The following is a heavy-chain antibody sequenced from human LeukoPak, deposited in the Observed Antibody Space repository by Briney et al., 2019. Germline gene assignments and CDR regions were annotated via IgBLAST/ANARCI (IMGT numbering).Heavy chain of an antibody. J-gene: IGHJ5*02. CDR3: AKVLGSSSWYSLGS. D-gene: IGHD6-13*01. V-gene: IGHV3-43*02. Sequence: PGGSLRLSCAASGFTFDNYAMHWVRQAPGKGLEWVSLISGGGSSTSYADSVKGRFTISRDNNKGSLYLQMNGLTTEDTALYYCAKVLGSSSWYSLGSWGQGTLVTVSS. CDR2: ISGGGSST. CDR1: GFTFDNYA.